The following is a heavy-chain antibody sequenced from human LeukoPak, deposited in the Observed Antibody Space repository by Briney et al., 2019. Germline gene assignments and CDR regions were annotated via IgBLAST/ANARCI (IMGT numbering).Heavy chain of an antibody. CDR1: GGSISSSSYY. J-gene: IGHJ4*02. Sequence: PSETLSLTCTVSGGSISSSSYYWGWIRQPPGKGLESIGSIYYSGSTYYNPSLKSRVTISVDPSKNQFSLKLSSVTAADTAVYYCARLTGYDWESSYDYWGQGTLVTVSS. D-gene: IGHD5-12*01. CDR2: IYYSGST. CDR3: ARLTGYDWESSYDY. V-gene: IGHV4-39*07.